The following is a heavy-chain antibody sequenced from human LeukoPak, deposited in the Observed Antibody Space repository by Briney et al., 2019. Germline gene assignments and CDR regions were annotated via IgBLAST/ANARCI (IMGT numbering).Heavy chain of an antibody. J-gene: IGHJ6*03. V-gene: IGHV1-24*01. CDR1: GYTLTELS. CDR3: ATGSLSITIFGVVITRYMDA. D-gene: IGHD3-3*01. Sequence: ASVKVSCKVSGYTLTELSMHWVRQAPGKGLEWMGGFDPEDGETIYAQKFQGRVTMTEDTSTDTAYMELSSLRSEDTAVYYCATGSLSITIFGVVITRYMDAWGKGTTVTVSS. CDR2: FDPEDGET.